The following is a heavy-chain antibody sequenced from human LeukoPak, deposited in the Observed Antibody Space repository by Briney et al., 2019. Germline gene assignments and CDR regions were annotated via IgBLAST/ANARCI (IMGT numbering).Heavy chain of an antibody. V-gene: IGHV4-59*08. D-gene: IGHD6-13*01. CDR1: GVSIISYY. CDR3: ARLRSSSWFHLEGNWFDP. CDR2: IYHSGST. J-gene: IGHJ5*02. Sequence: TSETLSLTCTVSGVSIISYYWSWIRQPPGKGLEWIGFIYHSGSTNYNPSLKSRVTISVDTSKNQFSLKLSSVTAADTAVYYCARLRSSSWFHLEGNWFDPWGQGTLVTVSS.